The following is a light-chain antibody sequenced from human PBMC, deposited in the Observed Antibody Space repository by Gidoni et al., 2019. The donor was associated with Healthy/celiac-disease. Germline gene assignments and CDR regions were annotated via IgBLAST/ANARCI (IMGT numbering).Light chain of an antibody. J-gene: IGKJ1*01. Sequence: DIQMTQSPSSLSASVGDRVTITCRASQSISRYVNCYQQKPGKGPKLLIYAASRLQIGVPSSFSGSGSGTDFTITSSSLQPEDFASYYSQQSYSTPRFGQGTKVEIK. CDR3: QQSYSTPR. CDR2: AAS. V-gene: IGKV1-39*01. CDR1: QSISRY.